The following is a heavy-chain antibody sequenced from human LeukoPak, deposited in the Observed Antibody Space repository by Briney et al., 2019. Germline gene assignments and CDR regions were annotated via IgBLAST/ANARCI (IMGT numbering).Heavy chain of an antibody. J-gene: IGHJ6*02. CDR3: ARGARVATIIGYYYGMDV. D-gene: IGHD5-12*01. CDR1: GGTFSSYA. Sequence: SVKVSCKASGGTFSSYAISWVRQAPGQGLEWMGRIIPILGIANYAQKFQGRVTITADKSTSTAYMELSSLRSEDTAVYYCARGARVATIIGYYYGMDVWGQGTTVTVSS. V-gene: IGHV1-69*04. CDR2: IIPILGIA.